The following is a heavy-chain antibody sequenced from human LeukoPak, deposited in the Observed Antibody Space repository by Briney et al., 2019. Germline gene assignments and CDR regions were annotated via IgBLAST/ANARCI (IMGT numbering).Heavy chain of an antibody. V-gene: IGHV3-7*01. CDR3: ATDLDTAMQY. D-gene: IGHD5-18*01. J-gene: IGHJ4*02. CDR2: IKQDGSEE. CDR1: GFTFSSYW. Sequence: GGSLRLSCAASGFTFSSYWMSWVRQAPGKGLEWVANIKQDGSEEVYVDSVKGRFTISRDNAKNSLFLQLNTLRAEDTAVYYCATDLDTAMQYWGQGTLVTVSS.